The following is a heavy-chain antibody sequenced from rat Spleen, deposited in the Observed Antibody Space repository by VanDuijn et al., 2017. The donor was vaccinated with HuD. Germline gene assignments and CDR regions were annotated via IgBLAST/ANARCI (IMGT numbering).Heavy chain of an antibody. CDR2: ISTRGGRT. CDR1: GFTFSSSP. CDR3: ARLEVPFDY. J-gene: IGHJ2*01. Sequence: EVQLVESGGGLVQPGRSLKLSCAASGFTFSSSPMAWVRQAPTRGLEWVATISTRGGRTYYRDPVKGRFTISRDNAKSTLYLQMNSLRSEDTATYFCARLEVPFDYWGQGVMVTVSS. V-gene: IGHV5-46*01.